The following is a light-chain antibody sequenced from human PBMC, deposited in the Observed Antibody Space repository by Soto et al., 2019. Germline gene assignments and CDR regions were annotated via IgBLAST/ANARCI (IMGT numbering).Light chain of an antibody. CDR2: GAS. CDR1: QSVSSSY. V-gene: IGKV3-20*01. CDR3: QQYGSSPLYT. Sequence: EIVLTQSPGTLSLSPGERATLSCRASQSVSSSYLAWYQQKPGQAPRLLIYGASIRATGIPDRFSGSGSATDFTLTISRLEPEDFAVYYCQQYGSSPLYTFGQGTKLEIK. J-gene: IGKJ2*01.